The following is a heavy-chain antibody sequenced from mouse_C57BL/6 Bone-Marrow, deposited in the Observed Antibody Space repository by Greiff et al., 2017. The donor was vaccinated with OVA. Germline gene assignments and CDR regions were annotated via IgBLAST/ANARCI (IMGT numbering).Heavy chain of an antibody. CDR2: ISDGGSYT. Sequence: EVHLVESGGGLVKPGGSLKLSCAASGFTFSSYAMSWVRQTPEKRLEWVATISDGGSYTYYPDNVKGRFTISRDNAKNNLYLQMSHLKSEDTAMYYCARDYAFAYWGQGTLVTVSA. D-gene: IGHD2-12*01. J-gene: IGHJ3*01. CDR3: ARDYAFAY. V-gene: IGHV5-4*01. CDR1: GFTFSSYA.